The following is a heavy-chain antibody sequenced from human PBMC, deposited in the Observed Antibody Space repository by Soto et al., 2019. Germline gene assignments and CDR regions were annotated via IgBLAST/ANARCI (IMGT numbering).Heavy chain of an antibody. D-gene: IGHD6-19*01. Sequence: QVQLQQSGPGLVKPSQTLSLTCAISGDSVSSNSTAWNWIRQSPSRGLEWLGRTYYRSKYYNDYADSVKSRITINPDPSKNQFSPQLNSVTPEDTAVYYCARGPIGVTGTGVFDSWGQGTLVTVSS. CDR3: ARGPIGVTGTGVFDS. CDR2: TYYRSKYYN. CDR1: GDSVSSNSTA. J-gene: IGHJ4*02. V-gene: IGHV6-1*01.